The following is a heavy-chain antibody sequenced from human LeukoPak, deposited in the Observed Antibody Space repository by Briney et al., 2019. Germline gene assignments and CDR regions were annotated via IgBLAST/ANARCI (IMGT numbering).Heavy chain of an antibody. CDR1: GFLFSTYD. Sequence: QPGGSLRLSCAASGFLFSTYDMHWVRQVKGQRLEWVSAISFAGDTYYPASVRGRFTVSRDNAKNSLYLQMNSLRVGDTAVYYCARGRHYGSGSPYWFDPWGQGALVTVSS. CDR3: ARGRHYGSGSPYWFDP. D-gene: IGHD3-10*01. V-gene: IGHV3-13*01. CDR2: ISFAGDT. J-gene: IGHJ5*02.